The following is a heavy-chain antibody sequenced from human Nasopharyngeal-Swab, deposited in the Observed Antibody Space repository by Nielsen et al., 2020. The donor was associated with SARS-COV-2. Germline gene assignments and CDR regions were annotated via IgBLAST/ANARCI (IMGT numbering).Heavy chain of an antibody. D-gene: IGHD6-13*01. J-gene: IGHJ6*02. CDR2: IYYDGSNI. V-gene: IGHV3-33*01. Sequence: GESLKISCVAFGFTFPSYGMHWVRQAPGKGLEWVAIIYYDGSNINYVASVKGRFTISRDNSMNTVYLQMNSLRAEDTAVYYCARGGVAAAGTSSYGLDVWGQGTTVTVSS. CDR1: GFTFPSYG. CDR3: ARGGVAAAGTSSYGLDV.